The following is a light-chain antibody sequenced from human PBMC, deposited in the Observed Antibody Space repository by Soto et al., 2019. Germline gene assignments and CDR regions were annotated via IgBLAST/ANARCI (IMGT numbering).Light chain of an antibody. CDR1: SCDVGNCKY. CDR3: FSYTSSGTYV. Sequence: SVLTRHASVSGSPGQSITISSTGTSCDVGNCKYVSWYQQHPGKAPKLMIYEVSNRPSGASNRFSGSKSGNTASLTISGLQAEDETDYYCFSYTSSGTYVFGTGTKVTVL. J-gene: IGLJ1*01. V-gene: IGLV2-14*01. CDR2: EVS.